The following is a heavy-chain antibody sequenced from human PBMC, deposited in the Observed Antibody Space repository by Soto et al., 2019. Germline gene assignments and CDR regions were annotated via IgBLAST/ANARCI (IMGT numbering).Heavy chain of an antibody. J-gene: IGHJ6*02. Sequence: QVQLVESGGGLVKPGGSPRLSCAASGFTFSDYYMSWIRQAPGKGLEWVSYISSSGSTIYYADSVKGRFTISRDNAKNSLYLQMNSLRAEDTAVYYCARDSVVPAAMVRYGMDVWGQGTTVTVSS. V-gene: IGHV3-11*01. CDR1: GFTFSDYY. CDR3: ARDSVVPAAMVRYGMDV. D-gene: IGHD2-2*01. CDR2: ISSSGSTI.